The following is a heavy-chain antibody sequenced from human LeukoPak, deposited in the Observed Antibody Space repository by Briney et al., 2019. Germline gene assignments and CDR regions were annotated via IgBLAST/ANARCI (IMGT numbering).Heavy chain of an antibody. D-gene: IGHD6-13*01. V-gene: IGHV3-30*04. Sequence: GGSLRLACAASGFTFSSYAMHWVRQAPGKGLEWVAVISYDGSNKYYADSVKGRFTISRDNSKNTLYLQMNSLRAEDTAVYYCARGLRAYSSSWYGFDYWGQGTLVTVSS. CDR3: ARGLRAYSSSWYGFDY. CDR1: GFTFSSYA. CDR2: ISYDGSNK. J-gene: IGHJ4*02.